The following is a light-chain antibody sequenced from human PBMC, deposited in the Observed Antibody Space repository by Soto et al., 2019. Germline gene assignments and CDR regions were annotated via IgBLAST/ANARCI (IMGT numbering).Light chain of an antibody. J-gene: IGKJ4*01. V-gene: IGKV1-39*01. Sequence: DIQMTQSPSSLSASVGDRVSISCRASQSISKFLNWYHQKPGKAPKLLIYAASDLQSGVPSRFTGSGSDTDFSLTISSLQPEDFATYYCQQSYSIPLTFGGGTKVDIK. CDR2: AAS. CDR3: QQSYSIPLT. CDR1: QSISKF.